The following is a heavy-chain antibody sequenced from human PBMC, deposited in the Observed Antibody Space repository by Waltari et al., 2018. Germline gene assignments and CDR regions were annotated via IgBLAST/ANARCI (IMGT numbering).Heavy chain of an antibody. CDR2: IIPIFGTA. Sequence: QVQLVQSGAEVKKPGSSVKVSCKASGGTFSSYAISWVRQAPGQGLEWMGGIIPIFGTANYAQNFQGRVTITTDESTSTAYMELSSLRSEDTAVYYCARGMVRGALGYYYYMDVWGKGTTVTVSS. CDR3: ARGMVRGALGYYYYMDV. V-gene: IGHV1-69*05. J-gene: IGHJ6*03. D-gene: IGHD3-10*01. CDR1: GGTFSSYA.